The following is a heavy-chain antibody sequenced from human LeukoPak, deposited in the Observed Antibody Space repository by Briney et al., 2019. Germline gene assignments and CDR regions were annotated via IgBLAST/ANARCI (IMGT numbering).Heavy chain of an antibody. Sequence: PSETLSLTCAVSGYSISSGYYRGWIRQPPGKGLEWLGSIYHTGSIYDNTSLKSRVTISVDTSKNQFSLKLSSVTAADTAVYYCARGWGSYSSTWHLKNWYFDLWGRGTLVIVSS. CDR1: GYSISSGYY. CDR3: ARGWGSYSSTWHLKNWYFDL. J-gene: IGHJ2*01. V-gene: IGHV4-38-2*01. CDR2: IYHTGSI. D-gene: IGHD6-13*01.